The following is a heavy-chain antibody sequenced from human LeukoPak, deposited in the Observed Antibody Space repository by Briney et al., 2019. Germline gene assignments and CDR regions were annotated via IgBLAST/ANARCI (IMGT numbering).Heavy chain of an antibody. CDR2: IWYDGSNK. Sequence: GGSLRLSCAASGFSFASYEMNWVRQAPGKGLEWVAVIWYDGSNKYYADSVKGRFTISRDNSKNTLYLQMNSLRAEDTAVYYCARDDYYDSSGYRDYWGQGTLVTVSS. V-gene: IGHV3-33*08. D-gene: IGHD3-22*01. J-gene: IGHJ4*02. CDR3: ARDDYYDSSGYRDY. CDR1: GFSFASYE.